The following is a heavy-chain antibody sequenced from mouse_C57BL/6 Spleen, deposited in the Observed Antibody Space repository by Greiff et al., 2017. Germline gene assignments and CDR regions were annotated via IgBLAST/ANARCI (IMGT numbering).Heavy chain of an antibody. CDR1: GYSFTDYN. J-gene: IGHJ3*01. CDR2: INPNYGTH. Sequence: VQLKESGPELVKPGASVTISCKASGYSFTDYNMNWVKQSNGNSLEWIGVINPNYGTHSYNQKFKGKATLTVDQASSTAYMQLNSLTSEDSAVYYCARNYGNYAWFAYWGQGTLVTVSA. V-gene: IGHV1-39*01. CDR3: ARNYGNYAWFAY. D-gene: IGHD2-1*01.